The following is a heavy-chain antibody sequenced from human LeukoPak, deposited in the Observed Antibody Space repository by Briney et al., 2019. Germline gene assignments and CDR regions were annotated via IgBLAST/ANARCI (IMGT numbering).Heavy chain of an antibody. CDR3: ARVAGYYDFWSGYVDNWFDP. J-gene: IGHJ5*02. CDR2: MNPNSGNT. D-gene: IGHD3-3*01. V-gene: IGHV1-8*01. CDR1: GYTFTSYD. Sequence: ASVTVSCTASGYTFTSYDIHWVRQATGQGLEWMGWMNPNSGNTGYAQKFQGRVTMTRNTSISTAYMELSSLRSEDTAVYYCARVAGYYDFWSGYVDNWFDPWGQGTLVTVSS.